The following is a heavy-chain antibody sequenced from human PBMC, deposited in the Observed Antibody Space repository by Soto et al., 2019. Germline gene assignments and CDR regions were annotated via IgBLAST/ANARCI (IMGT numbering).Heavy chain of an antibody. V-gene: IGHV1-8*01. CDR3: ARGGRYYYYYMDV. Sequence: XSVKVSFIASGYTFTTYEINVLRHATGQGLEWMGWMNPNSGNTGYAQKFQGRVTMTRNTSISTAYMELSSLTSEDTAVYYCARGGRYYYYYMDVWGQGTTVTVSS. CDR2: MNPNSGNT. J-gene: IGHJ6*03. CDR1: GYTFTTYE.